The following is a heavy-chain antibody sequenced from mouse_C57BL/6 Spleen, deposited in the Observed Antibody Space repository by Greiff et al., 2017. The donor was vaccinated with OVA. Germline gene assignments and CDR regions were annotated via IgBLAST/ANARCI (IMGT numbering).Heavy chain of an antibody. J-gene: IGHJ4*01. CDR1: GYTFTSYW. Sequence: VQLQQPGAELVMPGASVKLSCKASGYTFTSYWMHWVKQRPGQGLEWIGEIDPSDSYTNYNQKFKGKSTLTVDKSSSTAYMQLSSLTSEDSAVYYCAREDHAMDYWGQGTSVTVSS. CDR2: IDPSDSYT. CDR3: AREDHAMDY. V-gene: IGHV1-69*01.